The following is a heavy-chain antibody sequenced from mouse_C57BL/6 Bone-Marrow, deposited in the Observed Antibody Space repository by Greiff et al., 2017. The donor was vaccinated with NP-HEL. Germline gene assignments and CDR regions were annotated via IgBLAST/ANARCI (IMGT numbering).Heavy chain of an antibody. CDR3: TFYGNYVGYYAMDY. V-gene: IGHV14-4*01. Sequence: ESGAELVRPGASVKLSCTASGFNIKDDYMHWVKQRPEQGLEWIGWIDPENGDTEYASKFQGKATITADTSSNTAYLQLSSLTSEDTAVYYCTFYGNYVGYYAMDYWGQGTSVTVSS. J-gene: IGHJ4*01. CDR1: GFNIKDDY. D-gene: IGHD2-1*01. CDR2: IDPENGDT.